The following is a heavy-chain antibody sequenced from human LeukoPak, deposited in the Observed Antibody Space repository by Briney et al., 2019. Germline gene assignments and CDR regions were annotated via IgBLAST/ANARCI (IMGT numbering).Heavy chain of an antibody. CDR3: ARSKPPAVKDYYGLDV. D-gene: IGHD6-13*01. CDR2: ISRSGATI. V-gene: IGHV3-48*01. CDR1: GFTFSAYG. J-gene: IGHJ6*02. Sequence: PGGSLRLSCAASGFTFSAYGMNWVRQAPGKGLEWVSYISRSGATIYYADSVKGRFTISRDNSKNTLHLLMNSLRAEDTAVYFCARSKPPAVKDYYGLDVWGQGTTVTVSS.